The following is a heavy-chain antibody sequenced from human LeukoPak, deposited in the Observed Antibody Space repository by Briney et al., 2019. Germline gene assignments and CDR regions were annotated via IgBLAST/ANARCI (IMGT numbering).Heavy chain of an antibody. Sequence: SQTLSLTCTVSGGSISSGGYYWSWIRQHPGKGLEWIGYIYYSGSTYYNPSLKSRVTISVDTSKNQFSLKLSSATAADTAVYYCASLDSRGYDAFDIWGQGTMVTVSS. CDR3: ASLDSRGYDAFDI. V-gene: IGHV4-31*03. J-gene: IGHJ3*02. CDR1: GGSISSGGYY. CDR2: IYYSGST. D-gene: IGHD3-10*01.